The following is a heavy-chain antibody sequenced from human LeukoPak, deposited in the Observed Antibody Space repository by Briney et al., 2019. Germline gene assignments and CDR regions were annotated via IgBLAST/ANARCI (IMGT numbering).Heavy chain of an antibody. Sequence: PGGSLRLSCAASGFTFSSYSMNWVRQAPGKGLEWVSSISSSSSYIYYADSVKGRFTISRDNAKNSLYLQMNSLRAEDTAVYYCARDSSYYYDSSGYAHDYWGQGTLVTVPS. V-gene: IGHV3-21*01. CDR2: ISSSSSYI. CDR3: ARDSSYYYDSSGYAHDY. J-gene: IGHJ4*02. D-gene: IGHD3-22*01. CDR1: GFTFSSYS.